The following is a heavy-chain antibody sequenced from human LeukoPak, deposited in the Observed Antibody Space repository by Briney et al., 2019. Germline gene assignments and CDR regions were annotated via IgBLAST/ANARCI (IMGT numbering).Heavy chain of an antibody. D-gene: IGHD3-10*01. CDR2: IYYSGST. CDR3: ARVGPPDYGSGSYYNVASFYFDY. J-gene: IGHJ4*02. CDR1: GGSINTNY. Sequence: SETLSLTCTVSGGSINTNYWSWIRQPPGKGLEWIGYIYYSGSTNYNPSLKSRVTISVDTSKNQFSLKLSSVTAADTAVYYCARVGPPDYGSGSYYNVASFYFDYWGQGTLVTVSS. V-gene: IGHV4-59*01.